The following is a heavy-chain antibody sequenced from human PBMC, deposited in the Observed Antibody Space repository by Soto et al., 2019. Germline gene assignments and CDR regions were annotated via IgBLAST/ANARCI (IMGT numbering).Heavy chain of an antibody. CDR3: AKERYCSGGSRHSEWASDI. D-gene: IGHD2-15*01. Sequence: PGGSLRLSCAASGFTFSSYAMSWLRQAPGKGLEWVSAISGSGGSTYYADSVKGRFTITRDNSKNTLYLQMNSLRAEDTAVYYSAKERYCSGGSRHSEWASDIWGQGITVT. J-gene: IGHJ3*02. V-gene: IGHV3-23*01. CDR1: GFTFSSYA. CDR2: ISGSGGST.